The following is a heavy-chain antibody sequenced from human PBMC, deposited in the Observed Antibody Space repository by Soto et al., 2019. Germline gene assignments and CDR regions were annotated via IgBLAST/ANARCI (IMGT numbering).Heavy chain of an antibody. V-gene: IGHV3-30*18. CDR1: GFTLSGVD. Sequence: QVQLVESGGGVVPPGTSLRLSCSASGFTLSGVDMHWVRQAPGKGLEWVAVMSYDGSNQYYADSVKGRFTVSRDSSKSTLYLQMNRLTTEDAAVCYCAKGGWYTSSSRSDCWGQGTLVTVFS. J-gene: IGHJ4*02. CDR2: MSYDGSNQ. D-gene: IGHD6-6*01. CDR3: AKGGWYTSSSRSDC.